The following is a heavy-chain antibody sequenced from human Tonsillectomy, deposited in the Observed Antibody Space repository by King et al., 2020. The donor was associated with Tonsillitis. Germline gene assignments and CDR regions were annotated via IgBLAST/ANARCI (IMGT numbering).Heavy chain of an antibody. CDR1: GFTFSSYG. V-gene: IGHV3-30*18. D-gene: IGHD2-15*01. CDR2: ISYDGSNK. J-gene: IGHJ6*02. Sequence: VQLVESGGGVVQPGRSLRLSCAASGFTFSSYGMHWVRQAPGKGLEWVAVISYDGSNKYYADSVKGRFTISRDNSKNTLYVQMNSLRAEDTAVYYCAKESTVRGRIKYYYYGMDVWGQGTTVTVSS. CDR3: AKESTVRGRIKYYYYGMDV.